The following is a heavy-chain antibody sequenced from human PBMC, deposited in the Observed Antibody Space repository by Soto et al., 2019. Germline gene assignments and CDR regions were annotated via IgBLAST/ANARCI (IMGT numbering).Heavy chain of an antibody. D-gene: IGHD1-26*01. CDR2: ISYDGSNK. CDR3: AGTGRSGSYFDY. V-gene: IGHV3-30*03. J-gene: IGHJ4*02. Sequence: QVQLVESGGGVVQPGRSLRLSCAASGFTFSSYDMHWVRQAPGKGLEWVAVISYDGSNKYYADSVKGRFTISRDNSKNTLYLQMNSLRAEDTAVYYCAGTGRSGSYFDYWGQGTLVTVSS. CDR1: GFTFSSYD.